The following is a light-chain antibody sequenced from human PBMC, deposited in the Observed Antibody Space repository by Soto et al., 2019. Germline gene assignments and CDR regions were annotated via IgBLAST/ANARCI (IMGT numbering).Light chain of an antibody. CDR2: DVS. CDR1: SSDVGNYNY. V-gene: IGLV2-14*03. Sequence: QSVLTQPASVSGSPGQSITISCTGTSSDVGNYNYVSWFQQHPGKAPKVIIYDVSNRPSGISDRFSGSKSGNTASLTISGLQAEDEAEYYCNSYTSISTWVFGGGTKLTVL. J-gene: IGLJ3*02. CDR3: NSYTSISTWV.